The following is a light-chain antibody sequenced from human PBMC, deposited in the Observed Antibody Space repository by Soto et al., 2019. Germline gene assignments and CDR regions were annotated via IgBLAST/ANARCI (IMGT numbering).Light chain of an antibody. J-gene: IGKJ5*01. Sequence: EIVMARDPATLSLSPGQRATLSCRASQSVSSKLAWYQQRPGQAPRLLIYSASTRATGIPARFSGSGSGTEFTLTISSLQSEDFAVYYCHQYNHWLTWTFGQGTRLEIK. CDR3: HQYNHWLTWT. CDR2: SAS. V-gene: IGKV3-15*01. CDR1: QSVSSK.